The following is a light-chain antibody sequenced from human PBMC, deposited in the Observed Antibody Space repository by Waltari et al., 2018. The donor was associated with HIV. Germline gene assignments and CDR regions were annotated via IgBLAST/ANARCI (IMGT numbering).Light chain of an antibody. CDR1: RSNTASNT. V-gene: IGLV1-44*01. Sequence: QSVLTQPPLASGTTGQRVTISRSGSRSNTASNTVNWYQQLPGTAPKLLIYSNNQRPSGIPDRFSGSKSGTSASLAISGLQSEDEADYYCAAWDDNMNGWVFGGGTKLTVL. CDR3: AAWDDNMNGWV. CDR2: SNN. J-gene: IGLJ3*02.